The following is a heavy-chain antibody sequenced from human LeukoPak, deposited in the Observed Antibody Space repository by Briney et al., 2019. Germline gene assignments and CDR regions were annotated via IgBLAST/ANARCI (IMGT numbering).Heavy chain of an antibody. Sequence: GGSLRLSCAASGFSFSKYTMSWVRQGPGKGLEWVAKIDGDGSGESYVDSVRGRFTISRDNAENSLFLQTNSLRADDTAVYYCSRWYYGSGSWVLDSWGQGTLVTVSS. CDR1: GFSFSKYT. V-gene: IGHV3-7*05. J-gene: IGHJ4*02. CDR2: IDGDGSGE. D-gene: IGHD3-10*01. CDR3: SRWYYGSGSWVLDS.